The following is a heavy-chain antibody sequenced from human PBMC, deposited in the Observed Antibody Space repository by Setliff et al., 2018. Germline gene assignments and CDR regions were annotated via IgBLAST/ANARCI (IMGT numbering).Heavy chain of an antibody. CDR2: IYTSWST. Sequence: LSLTCTVSDDSTSSRHYYWSWIRQPAGKGLEWLGQIYTSWSTNYNPSLKGRATLSIDASKRQFSLKLTSVTAADTAVYYCARMSGFQYMDVWGKGTTVTVSS. V-gene: IGHV4-61*09. J-gene: IGHJ6*03. CDR1: DDSTSSRHYY. CDR3: ARMSGFQYMDV. D-gene: IGHD3-3*01.